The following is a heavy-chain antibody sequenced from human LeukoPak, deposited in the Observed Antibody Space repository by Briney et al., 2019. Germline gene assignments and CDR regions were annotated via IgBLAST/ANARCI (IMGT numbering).Heavy chain of an antibody. CDR3: ARDSIRAVAGTFDY. Sequence: GGSLRLSCAASGFTFSSYEMNWVRQAPGKGLEWVSSISSSSSYIYYADSVKGRFTISRDNAKNSLYLQMNSLRAEDTAVYYCARDSIRAVAGTFDYWGQGTLVTVSS. CDR1: GFTFSSYE. J-gene: IGHJ4*02. D-gene: IGHD6-19*01. CDR2: ISSSSSYI. V-gene: IGHV3-21*01.